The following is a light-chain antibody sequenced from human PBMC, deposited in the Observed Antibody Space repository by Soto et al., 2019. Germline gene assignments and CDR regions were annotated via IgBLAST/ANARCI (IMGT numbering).Light chain of an antibody. CDR3: QQYSNWPTIT. Sequence: EIVMTQSPATLSVSPGERATLSCRASQNVNSDLAWYQQKPGQAPRLLIYAASTRATGIPPRFSGSGSGTEFTPTISSLQAEDFAVYYCQQYSNWPTITFGQGTRLENK. CDR2: AAS. V-gene: IGKV3-15*01. J-gene: IGKJ5*01. CDR1: QNVNSD.